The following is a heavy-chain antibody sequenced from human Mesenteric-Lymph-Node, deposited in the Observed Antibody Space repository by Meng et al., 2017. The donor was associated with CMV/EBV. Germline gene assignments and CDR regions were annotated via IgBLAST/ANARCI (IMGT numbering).Heavy chain of an antibody. CDR2: ISSSSSYI. J-gene: IGHJ6*02. CDR3: ARGSGESRPYYHYSYSGMDV. V-gene: IGHV3-21*01. CDR1: GFTFSSYS. D-gene: IGHD3-10*01. Sequence: GGSLRLSCAASGFTFSSYSMNWVRQAPGKGLEWVSSISSSSSYIYYADSVKGRFTISRDNAKKSLYLQMISLTAEDTAVYFCARGSGESRPYYHYSYSGMDVWGQGTTVTVSS.